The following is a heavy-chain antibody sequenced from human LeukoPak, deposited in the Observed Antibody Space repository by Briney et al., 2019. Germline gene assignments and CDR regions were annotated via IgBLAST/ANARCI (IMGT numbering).Heavy chain of an antibody. J-gene: IGHJ4*02. CDR3: ARHPLSGIAVAGRNPGY. D-gene: IGHD6-19*01. CDR2: ICYSGST. Sequence: SETLSLTCTVSGGSISSSSYYWGWIRQPPGKGLEWFGSICYSGSTYYNPSLKSRVTISVDTSKNQFSLKLSSVTAADTAVYYCARHPLSGIAVAGRNPGYWGQGTLVTISS. V-gene: IGHV4-39*01. CDR1: GGSISSSSYY.